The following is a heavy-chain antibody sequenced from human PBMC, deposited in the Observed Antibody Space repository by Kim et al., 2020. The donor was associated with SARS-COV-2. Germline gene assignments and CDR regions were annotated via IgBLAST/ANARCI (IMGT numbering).Heavy chain of an antibody. J-gene: IGHJ5*02. Sequence: ASVKVSCKASGYTFTSYYMHWVRQAPGQGLEWMGIINPSGGSTSYAQKFQGRVTMTRDTSTSTVYMEQSSLRSEDTAVYYCARDWEGVRGVNPYNWFDPWGQGTLVTVSS. CDR2: INPSGGST. CDR3: ARDWEGVRGVNPYNWFDP. V-gene: IGHV1-46*01. CDR1: GYTFTSYY. D-gene: IGHD3-10*01.